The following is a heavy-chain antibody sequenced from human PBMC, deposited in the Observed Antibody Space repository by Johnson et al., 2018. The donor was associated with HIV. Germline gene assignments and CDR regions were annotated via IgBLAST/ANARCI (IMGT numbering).Heavy chain of an antibody. J-gene: IGHJ3*02. CDR3: ARGVTYYYDSTGYPHAFDI. Sequence: VQLVESGGGVVLPGGSLRLSCAASGFNFDHYGMSWVRQAPGKGLEWVSGINWNGGSTGYADSVKGRFTISRDNGKNSLYLQMNSLRAEDTALYYCARGVTYYYDSTGYPHAFDIWGQGTMVTVSS. CDR2: INWNGGST. D-gene: IGHD3-22*01. V-gene: IGHV3-20*04. CDR1: GFNFDHYG.